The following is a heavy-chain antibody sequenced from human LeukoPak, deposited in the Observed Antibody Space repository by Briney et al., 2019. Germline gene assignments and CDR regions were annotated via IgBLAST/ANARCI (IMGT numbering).Heavy chain of an antibody. CDR1: GGSISSSAYY. J-gene: IGHJ5*02. CDR2: IYYTGNT. D-gene: IGHD1-7*01. CDR3: ARRSWNYENWLDP. V-gene: IGHV4-39*01. Sequence: PSETLSLTCTVSGGSISSSAYYWGWIRQPPGKGLEWIGSIYYTGNTYYNPSLKSRVTISVDTSNNQFFLKLTSVAAADTAVYYCARRSWNYENWLDPWGQGTLVTVSS.